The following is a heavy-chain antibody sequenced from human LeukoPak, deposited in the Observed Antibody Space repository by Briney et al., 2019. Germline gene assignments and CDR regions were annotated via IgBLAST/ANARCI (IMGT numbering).Heavy chain of an antibody. J-gene: IGHJ4*02. V-gene: IGHV4-39*01. D-gene: IGHD6-13*01. CDR3: ARKGQQLLPY. Sequence: SQTLSLTCTVSGGSISSRGYYWGWIRQPPGKVLEWIGSIYYSGSTYYTYYNPSLKRRVTISIDTSKNQSSLKVTSVIAADTAVYYCARKGQQLLPYWGQGTLVTVSS. CDR2: IYYSGSTYYT. CDR1: GGSISSRGYY.